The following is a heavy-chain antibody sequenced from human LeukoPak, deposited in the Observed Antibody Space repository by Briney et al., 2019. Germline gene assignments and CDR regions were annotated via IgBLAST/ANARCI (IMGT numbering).Heavy chain of an antibody. J-gene: IGHJ4*02. D-gene: IGHD2-21*02. CDR2: IIPILGIA. V-gene: IGHV1-69*02. CDR1: GHTFTSYY. CDR3: ASSSYCGGDCAEYFDY. Sequence: ASVKVSCKASGHTFTSYYMHWVRQAPGQGLEWMGRIIPILGIANYAKKFQGRVTITADKSTSTAYMELSSPRSEDTAVYYCASSSYCGGDCAEYFDYWGQGTLVTVSS.